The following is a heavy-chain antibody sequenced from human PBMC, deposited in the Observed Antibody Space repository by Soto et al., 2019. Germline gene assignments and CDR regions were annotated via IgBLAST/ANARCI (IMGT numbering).Heavy chain of an antibody. CDR2: ISGGGGSTYYA. J-gene: IGHJ4*02. Sequence: PGGSLRLSCAASGFTFSNYAMSWVRQAPGKGLEWVSSISGGGGSTYYAYYADSVMGRFTLSRDNSKNTLYLQMNSLIVEDTSVYYCAKVPYDSSGYYYFDYWGQGTLVTVSS. CDR1: GFTFSNYA. CDR3: AKVPYDSSGYYYFDY. V-gene: IGHV3-23*01. D-gene: IGHD3-22*01.